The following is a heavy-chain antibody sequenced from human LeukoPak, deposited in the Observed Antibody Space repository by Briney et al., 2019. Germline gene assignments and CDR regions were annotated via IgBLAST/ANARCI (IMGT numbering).Heavy chain of an antibody. V-gene: IGHV4-39*01. CDR2: IYYSGST. CDR3: ARQDYDYVWGSYRF. Sequence: SETLSLTCTVSGGSISSCSYYWGWIRQPPGKGLEWIGSIYYSGSTYYNPSLKSRVTISVDTSKNQFSLKLSSVTAADTAVYYCARQDYDYVWGSYRFWGQGTLVTVSS. J-gene: IGHJ4*02. D-gene: IGHD3-16*02. CDR1: GGSISSCSYY.